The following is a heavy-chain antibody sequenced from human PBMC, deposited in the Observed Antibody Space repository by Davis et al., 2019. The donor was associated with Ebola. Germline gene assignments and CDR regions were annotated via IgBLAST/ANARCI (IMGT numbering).Heavy chain of an antibody. CDR1: GYSFTSYW. D-gene: IGHD5-18*01. V-gene: IGHV5-51*01. CDR2: IYPSDSDT. Sequence: GESLKISCKGYGYSFTSYWIGWVRQMPGKGLEWMGIIYPSDSDTRYSPSFQGQVSISADKSISSAYLQWSSLKASDTAMYYCARLGYHDAFDIWGQGTMVTVSS. J-gene: IGHJ3*02. CDR3: ARLGYHDAFDI.